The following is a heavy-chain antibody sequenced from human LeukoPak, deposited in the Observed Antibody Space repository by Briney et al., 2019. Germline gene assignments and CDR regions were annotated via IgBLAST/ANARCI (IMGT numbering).Heavy chain of an antibody. Sequence: PSETLSLTCAVYGGSFSGYYWSWIRQPPGKGLEWIGEINHSGSTNYNPSLKSRVTISVGTSKNQFSLKLSSVTAADTAVYYCARARRGNPTTATAEYYYYYMDVWGKRTTVTVSS. CDR3: ARARRGNPTTATAEYYYYYMDV. CDR2: INHSGST. D-gene: IGHD4-23*01. CDR1: GGSFSGYY. J-gene: IGHJ6*03. V-gene: IGHV4-34*01.